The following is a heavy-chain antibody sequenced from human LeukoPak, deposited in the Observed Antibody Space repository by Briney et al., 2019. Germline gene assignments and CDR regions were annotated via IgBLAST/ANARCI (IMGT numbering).Heavy chain of an antibody. CDR3: ASPLGYCSSTSCSDAFDI. CDR1: GYSISSGYY. J-gene: IGHJ3*02. CDR2: IYHSGST. D-gene: IGHD2-2*01. V-gene: IGHV4-38-2*01. Sequence: SETLSLTCAVSGYSISSGYYWGWSRQPPGKGLEWIGSIYHSGSTYYNPSLKSRVTISVDTSKNQFSLKLSSVTAADTAVYYCASPLGYCSSTSCSDAFDIWGQGTMVTVSS.